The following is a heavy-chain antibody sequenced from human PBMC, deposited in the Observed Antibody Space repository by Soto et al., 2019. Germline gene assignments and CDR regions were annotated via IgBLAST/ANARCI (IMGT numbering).Heavy chain of an antibody. CDR2: IIPIFGTA. CDR1: GGTFSSYA. CDR3: ARDTLYDSSGYYSDY. J-gene: IGHJ4*02. Sequence: VASVKVSCKASGGTFSSYAISWVRQAPGQGLEWMGGIIPIFGTANYAQKFQGRVTITADESTSTAYMELSSLRSEDTAVYYCARDTLYDSSGYYSDYWGQGTLVTVSS. D-gene: IGHD3-22*01. V-gene: IGHV1-69*13.